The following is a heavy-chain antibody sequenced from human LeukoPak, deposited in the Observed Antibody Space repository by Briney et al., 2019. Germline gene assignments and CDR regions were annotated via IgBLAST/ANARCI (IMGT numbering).Heavy chain of an antibody. Sequence: ASVKVSCKVYGYTLTELSMHWVRQAPGKGLEWMGGFDPEDGETIYAQKFQGRVTMTEDTSTDTAYMELSSLRSEDTAVYYCAADLDSGSFSDYWGQGTLVTVSS. CDR3: AADLDSGSFSDY. V-gene: IGHV1-24*01. CDR1: GYTLTELS. D-gene: IGHD1-26*01. J-gene: IGHJ4*02. CDR2: FDPEDGET.